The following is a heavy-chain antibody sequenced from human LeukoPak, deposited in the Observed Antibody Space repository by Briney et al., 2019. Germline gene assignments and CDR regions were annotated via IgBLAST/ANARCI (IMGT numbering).Heavy chain of an antibody. CDR2: IYRDGGT. D-gene: IGHD1-26*01. V-gene: IGHV3-53*01. CDR1: GYTVSSNY. J-gene: IGHJ1*01. Sequence: GGSLRLSCADSGYTVSSNYMSWVRQAPGKGLEWVSVIYRDGGTYYADSVKGRFTISRDNSKNTLYLLMNSLRAEDTAVYYCARHSSGPGDWGQGTLVTVSS. CDR3: ARHSSGPGD.